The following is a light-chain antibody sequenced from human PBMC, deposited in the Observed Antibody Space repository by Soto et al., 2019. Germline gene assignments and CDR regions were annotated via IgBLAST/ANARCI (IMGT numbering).Light chain of an antibody. CDR1: SSNIGSNS. CDR3: AAWDDRLNGQV. CDR2: NDN. Sequence: QSVLTQPPSASATPGQRVTISCSGGSSNIGSNSVSWYQQVPGTAPKLLIFNDNMRPSGVPDRFSGSKSGPSASLAISGLQSEDEADYHCAAWDDRLNGQVCGTGTKLTVL. J-gene: IGLJ1*01. V-gene: IGLV1-44*01.